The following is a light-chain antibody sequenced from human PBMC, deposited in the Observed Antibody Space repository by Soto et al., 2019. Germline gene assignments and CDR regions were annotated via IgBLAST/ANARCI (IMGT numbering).Light chain of an antibody. Sequence: DIQMTQSPPSLSVSVGDRVTITCQASQDISNYLHWFQQKPGKAPQLLIFDVSNLQTGVPSRFSGGGSGTDFALTISSLEPEDIATYYCQQYDSLPLTFGQGTRLDI. V-gene: IGKV1-33*01. CDR3: QQYDSLPLT. CDR2: DVS. J-gene: IGKJ5*01. CDR1: QDISNY.